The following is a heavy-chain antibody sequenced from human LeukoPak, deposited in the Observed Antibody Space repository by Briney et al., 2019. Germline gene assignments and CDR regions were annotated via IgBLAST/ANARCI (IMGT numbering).Heavy chain of an antibody. Sequence: SETLSLTCTVSDGSLSSYYWSWIRQPPGKGLEWIGYIYYSGSTNYNPSLKSRVTISVDTSKNQFSLKLSSVTAADTAVYYCARQDSSGYYRDYWGQGTLVTVSS. CDR3: ARQDSSGYYRDY. D-gene: IGHD3-22*01. V-gene: IGHV4-59*08. CDR2: IYYSGST. CDR1: DGSLSSYY. J-gene: IGHJ4*02.